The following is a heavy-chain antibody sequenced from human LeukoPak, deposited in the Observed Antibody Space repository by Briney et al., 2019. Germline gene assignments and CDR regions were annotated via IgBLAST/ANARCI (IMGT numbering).Heavy chain of an antibody. D-gene: IGHD5-18*01. J-gene: IGHJ4*02. Sequence: SETLSLTCTVSGGSISSSSYYWGWIRQPPGKGLEWFGSIYYSGTTYYNPSLKNRVTISVDTSKNQSSLKLTSVTAADTAVYFCARHSPPKYTYAHNFDYWGQGTLVTVSS. CDR3: ARHSPPKYTYAHNFDY. CDR1: GGSISSSSYY. V-gene: IGHV4-39*01. CDR2: IYYSGTT.